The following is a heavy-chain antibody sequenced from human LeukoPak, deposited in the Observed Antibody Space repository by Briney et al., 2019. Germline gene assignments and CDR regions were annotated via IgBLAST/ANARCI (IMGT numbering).Heavy chain of an antibody. CDR1: GFTFSNAW. V-gene: IGHV3-15*01. D-gene: IGHD1-26*01. Sequence: GGSLRLSCAASGFTFSNAWMSWVRQAPGKGREWVGRIKSKTDGGTTDYAAPVKGRFTISRDDSKNTLYLQMNSLKTEDTAVYYCTTDMVDKRIVGAPWSFDFWGQGTLVTVSS. CDR3: TTDMVDKRIVGAPWSFDF. CDR2: IKSKTDGGTT. J-gene: IGHJ4*02.